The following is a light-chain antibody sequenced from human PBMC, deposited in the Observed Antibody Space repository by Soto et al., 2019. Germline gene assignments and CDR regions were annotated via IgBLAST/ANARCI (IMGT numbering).Light chain of an antibody. CDR2: YDS. Sequence: SYELTQPPSVSVAPGETARITCGGNSVGSKSVHWYQQKPGQAPVLVIYYDSDRPSGIPERFSGSNSGNTATLTISRVEVGDEADYYCQVWDSSTDHWVFGGGTKLTVL. CDR3: QVWDSSTDHWV. J-gene: IGLJ3*02. CDR1: SVGSKS. V-gene: IGLV3-21*04.